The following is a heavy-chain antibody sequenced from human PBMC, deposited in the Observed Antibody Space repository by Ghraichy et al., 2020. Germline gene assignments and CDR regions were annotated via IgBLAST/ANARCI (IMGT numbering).Heavy chain of an antibody. Sequence: GGSLRLSCAASGFTFSGYAMSWVRQAPAKGLEWVSTISGKGDYTYYADSVKGRFTISRDNSRNTMYLQMNSLRAEDTAIYYCANCRGGDCYSPRLYFQHWGQGTLVTVSS. CDR3: ANCRGGDCYSPRLYFQH. J-gene: IGHJ1*01. CDR1: GFTFSGYA. CDR2: ISGKGDYT. V-gene: IGHV3-23*01. D-gene: IGHD2-21*02.